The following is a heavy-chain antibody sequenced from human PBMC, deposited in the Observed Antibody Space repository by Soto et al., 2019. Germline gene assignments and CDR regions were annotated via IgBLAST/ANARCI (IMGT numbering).Heavy chain of an antibody. CDR1: GFPFYDCA. CDR3: ARDGVEAGLYLDN. CDR2: ISWNSGSI. V-gene: IGHV3-9*01. Sequence: SLRLSCAASGFPFYDCARHWVRQRPGKGLEWVSSISWNSGSIDFADSVKGRFTISRDNAKNSLYLQMNSLRAEDTAVYYCARDGVEAGLYLDNWGQGTLVTVSS. J-gene: IGHJ4*02. D-gene: IGHD3-16*01.